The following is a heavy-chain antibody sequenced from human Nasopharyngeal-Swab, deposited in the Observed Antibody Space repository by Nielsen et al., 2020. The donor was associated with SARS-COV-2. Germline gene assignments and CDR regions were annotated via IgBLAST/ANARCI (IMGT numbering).Heavy chain of an antibody. CDR2: IIPIFGTA. V-gene: IGHV1-69*13. J-gene: IGHJ6*02. CDR1: AGIFSSYA. Sequence: SVQVSCKASAGIFSSYAISWVRQAPGQGLEWMGGIIPIFGTANYAQKFQGRVTITADESTSTAYMELSSLRSEDTAVYYCARAPRYYDILTGYYYHYYYGMDVWGQGTTVTVSS. CDR3: ARAPRYYDILTGYYYHYYYGMDV. D-gene: IGHD3-9*01.